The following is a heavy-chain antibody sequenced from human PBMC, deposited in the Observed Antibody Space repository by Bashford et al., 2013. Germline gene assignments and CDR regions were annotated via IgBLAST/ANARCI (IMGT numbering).Heavy chain of an antibody. D-gene: IGHD5-12*01. CDR1: GYSFTIYG. V-gene: IGHV1-18*01. CDR2: ISGYNGKT. CDR3: ARDAYSGYENDAFDV. Sequence: ASVKVSCKTSGYSFTIYGISWVRQAPGQGLEWMGWISGYNGKTIYAQNLRGRVTMTTDTSTSIGYMELRSLRSDDTAVYYCARDAYSGYENDAFDVWGQGTMVTVSS. J-gene: IGHJ3*01.